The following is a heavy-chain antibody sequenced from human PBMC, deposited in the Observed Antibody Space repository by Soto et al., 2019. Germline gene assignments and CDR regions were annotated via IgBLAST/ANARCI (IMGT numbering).Heavy chain of an antibody. Sequence: ASVKVSCKASGYTFTSYAMHWVRQAPGQRLEWMGWINAGNGNTEYSQKFQDRVTITRDTSASTAYMELSSLRSEDTAVYYCARAGSSSWYVDYWDQATLVTVSS. CDR3: ARAGSSSWYVDY. V-gene: IGHV1-3*01. CDR1: GYTFTSYA. D-gene: IGHD6-13*01. CDR2: INAGNGNT. J-gene: IGHJ4*02.